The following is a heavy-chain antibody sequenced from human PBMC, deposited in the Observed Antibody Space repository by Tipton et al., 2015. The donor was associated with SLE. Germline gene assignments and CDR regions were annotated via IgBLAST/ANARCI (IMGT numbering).Heavy chain of an antibody. CDR3: ARDLVQYSGYLDAFDI. Sequence: QVQLVQSGAEVKKPGASVKVSCKASGYTFTNYGISWVRQAPGQGLEWMGWISGDNDNTNYAQRLQGRATMTTDTSTSTAYMELRSLTSDDTAVYYCARDLVQYSGYLDAFDIWGQGTMVTVSS. J-gene: IGHJ3*02. CDR2: ISGDNDNT. CDR1: GYTFTNYG. V-gene: IGHV1-18*01. D-gene: IGHD5-12*01.